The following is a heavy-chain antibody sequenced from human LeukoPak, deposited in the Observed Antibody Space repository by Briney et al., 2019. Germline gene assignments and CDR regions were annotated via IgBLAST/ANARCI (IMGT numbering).Heavy chain of an antibody. J-gene: IGHJ3*02. Sequence: ASVKVSCKASGYTFTGYYKHWVRQAPGQGLEWMGWINPNSGGTNYAQKFQGRVTMTRDTSISTAYMELSRLRSDDTAVYYCARDQGGGIVVVPAAMSAFDIWGQGTMVTVSS. V-gene: IGHV1-2*02. CDR1: GYTFTGYY. CDR2: INPNSGGT. CDR3: ARDQGGGIVVVPAAMSAFDI. D-gene: IGHD2-2*01.